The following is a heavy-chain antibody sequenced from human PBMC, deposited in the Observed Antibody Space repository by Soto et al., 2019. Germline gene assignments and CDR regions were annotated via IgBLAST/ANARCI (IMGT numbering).Heavy chain of an antibody. CDR2: ISSSSSTI. CDR3: AREAGEAAGYS. J-gene: IGHJ4*02. V-gene: IGHV3-48*01. D-gene: IGHD6-13*01. Sequence: GGSLRLSCAASGFTFSSYSMNWVRQAPGKGLEWVSYISSSSSTIYYADSVKGRFTISRDNAKNSLYLQMNSLRAEDTAVYYSAREAGEAAGYSWGKETLVTVSS. CDR1: GFTFSSYS.